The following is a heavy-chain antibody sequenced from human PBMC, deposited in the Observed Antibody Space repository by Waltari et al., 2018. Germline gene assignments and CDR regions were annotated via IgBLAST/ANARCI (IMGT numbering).Heavy chain of an antibody. CDR2: IYYSGST. D-gene: IGHD1-26*01. Sequence: QVQLQESGPGLVKPSETLSLTCTVSGGSISSHYWSWIRQPPGKGLEWIGYIYYSGSTNYDPSLKSRVTIAVDTSENRCSQKLSSVTAADTALYYCARFIRRELLWYVDYWGQGTLVTVSS. CDR3: ARFIRRELLWYVDY. J-gene: IGHJ4*02. V-gene: IGHV4-59*11. CDR1: GGSISSHY.